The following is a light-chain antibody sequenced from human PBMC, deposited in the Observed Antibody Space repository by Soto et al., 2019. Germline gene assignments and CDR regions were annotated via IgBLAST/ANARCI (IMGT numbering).Light chain of an antibody. CDR1: SSDVGNYDY. Sequence: QSALTQPASVSGSPGQSITISCTGTSSDVGNYDYVSWYQQYPGKAPKLMIYAVSRRPSGVSNRFSGSQSGNTASLTISGLQAEDEADYYCTSYTPSSTYVFGTGTKLTVL. J-gene: IGLJ1*01. V-gene: IGLV2-14*03. CDR3: TSYTPSSTYV. CDR2: AVS.